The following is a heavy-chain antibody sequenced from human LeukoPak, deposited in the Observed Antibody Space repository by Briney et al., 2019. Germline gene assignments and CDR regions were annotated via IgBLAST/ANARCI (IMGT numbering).Heavy chain of an antibody. V-gene: IGHV3-30*02. CDR1: GFTFSSYG. D-gene: IGHD2-2*01. Sequence: GGSLRLSCAASGFTFSSYGMHWVRQAPGKGLEGVAFIRYDGSNKYYADSVKGRFTISRDNSKNTLYLQMNSLRAEDTAVYYCAKAGSTSLFDYWGQGTLVTVSS. CDR3: AKAGSTSLFDY. CDR2: IRYDGSNK. J-gene: IGHJ4*02.